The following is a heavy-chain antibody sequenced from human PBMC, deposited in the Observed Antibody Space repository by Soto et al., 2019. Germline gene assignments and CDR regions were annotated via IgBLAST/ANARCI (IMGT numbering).Heavy chain of an antibody. CDR1: GFPFSSYG. V-gene: IGHV3-33*01. CDR2: IWYDGSNK. CDR3: ARDGALHLGELSLTDY. D-gene: IGHD3-16*02. Sequence: PGGSLRLSCAASGFPFSSYGMHWVRQAPGKGLEWVAVIWYDGSNKYYADSVKDRFTISRDNSKNTLYLQMNSLRAEDTAVYYCARDGALHLGELSLTDYWGQGTLVTVSS. J-gene: IGHJ4*02.